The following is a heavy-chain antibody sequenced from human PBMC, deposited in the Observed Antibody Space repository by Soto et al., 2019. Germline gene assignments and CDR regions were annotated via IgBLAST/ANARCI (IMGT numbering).Heavy chain of an antibody. D-gene: IGHD5-18*01. Sequence: SATLSLTFTVSGGSISSYYWSWIRQPPGKGLEWIGYIYYSGSTNYNPSLKSRVTISVDTSKNQFSLKLSSVTAADTAVYYCARTLYSYGPRFDYWGQGTLVTVSS. J-gene: IGHJ4*02. CDR3: ARTLYSYGPRFDY. V-gene: IGHV4-59*01. CDR2: IYYSGST. CDR1: GGSISSYY.